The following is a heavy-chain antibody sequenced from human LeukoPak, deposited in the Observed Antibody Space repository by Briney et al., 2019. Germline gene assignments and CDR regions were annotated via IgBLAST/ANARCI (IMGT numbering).Heavy chain of an antibody. V-gene: IGHV3-48*03. J-gene: IGHJ6*04. D-gene: IGHD3-10*02. CDR1: GFTFSSYE. CDR2: ISSSGSTI. Sequence: PGGSLRLSCAASGFTFSSYEMNCVRQDPGKGLEWVSYISSSGSTIYYADSVKGRFTISRDNAKNSLYLQMNSLRAEDTAVYYCAELGITMIGGVWGKGTTVTISS. CDR3: AELGITMIGGV.